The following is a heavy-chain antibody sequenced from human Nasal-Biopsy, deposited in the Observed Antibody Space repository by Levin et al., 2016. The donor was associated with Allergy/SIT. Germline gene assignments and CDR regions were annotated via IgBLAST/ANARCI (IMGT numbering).Heavy chain of an antibody. V-gene: IGHV3-23*01. CDR1: GFTFGDFV. CDR2: ITGTGDRT. Sequence: GGPLRLSCAASGFTFGDFVMSWVRQAPGQGLEWVAGITGTGDRTHYTDSVKGRFTISRDNSDNTVNLQMNSLRGEDTAIYYCAKVRGLPGVRYFDWLRPRMSFDHWGQGTLVTVSS. J-gene: IGHJ4*02. CDR3: AKVRGLPGVRYFDWLRPRMSFDH. D-gene: IGHD3-9*01.